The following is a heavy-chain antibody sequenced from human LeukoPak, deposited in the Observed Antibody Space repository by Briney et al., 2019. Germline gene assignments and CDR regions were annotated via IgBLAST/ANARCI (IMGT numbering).Heavy chain of an antibody. CDR3: ASLPQIWPRPYYYGMDV. J-gene: IGHJ6*02. Sequence: GGSLRLSCAASGFTFSSYAMSWVRQAPGKGLEWVSAISGSGGSTYYADSVKGRFTISRDNSKNTLYLQMNSLRAEDTAVYYCASLPQIWPRPYYYGMDVWGQGTTVSVSS. V-gene: IGHV3-23*01. D-gene: IGHD2/OR15-2a*01. CDR1: GFTFSSYA. CDR2: ISGSGGST.